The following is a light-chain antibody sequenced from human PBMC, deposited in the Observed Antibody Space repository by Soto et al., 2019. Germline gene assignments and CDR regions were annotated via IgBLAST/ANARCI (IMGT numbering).Light chain of an antibody. CDR2: DAS. Sequence: QMTQSPSTLSSSIGDRVTITCWAGQSINNRLVWYQQMPGKAPNLLIYDASSLESGVPSRFSGSGSGTKFTLTIASLQPDDFATYYCQQYETFSGTFGPGTKV. V-gene: IGKV1-5*01. J-gene: IGKJ1*01. CDR3: QQYETFSGT. CDR1: QSINNR.